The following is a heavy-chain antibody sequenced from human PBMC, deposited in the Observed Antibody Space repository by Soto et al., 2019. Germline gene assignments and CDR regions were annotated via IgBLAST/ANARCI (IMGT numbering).Heavy chain of an antibody. CDR2: IYYSGST. J-gene: IGHJ6*02. D-gene: IGHD1-26*01. CDR3: ARDAYSGSYYYYGMDV. CDR1: GGSISSYY. V-gene: IGHV4-59*01. Sequence: SETLSLTCTVSGGSISSYYWSWIRQPPGKGLEWIGYIYYSGSTNYNPSLKSRVTISVDTSKNQFSLKLSSVTAADTAVYYCARDAYSGSYYYYGMDVWGQGTTVTVSS.